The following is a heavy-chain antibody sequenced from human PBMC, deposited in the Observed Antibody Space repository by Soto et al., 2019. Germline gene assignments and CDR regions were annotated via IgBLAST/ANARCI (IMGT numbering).Heavy chain of an antibody. V-gene: IGHV3-23*01. CDR1: GFTFSSYGMTFSSYA. CDR3: AKIPLFSVERSYWDAFDI. Sequence: PGGSLRLSCAASGFTFSSYGMTFSSYAMSWVRQAPGKGLEWVSTISGSGDSTYYADSVKGRFTISRDNSKNTLFLQMNSLRAGDTALYYCAKIPLFSVERSYWDAFDIWGQGTMVTVSS. CDR2: ISGSGDST. D-gene: IGHD1-26*01. J-gene: IGHJ3*02.